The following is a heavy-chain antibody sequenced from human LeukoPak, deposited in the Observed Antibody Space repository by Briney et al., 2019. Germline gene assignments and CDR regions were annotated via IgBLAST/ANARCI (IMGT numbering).Heavy chain of an antibody. CDR1: GGSISSYY. CDR3: ARLYDILSGYDAFEI. Sequence: SETLSLTCTVSGGSISSYYWSWIRQPPGKGLEWIGYIYYSGSTNYNPSLKSRVTISVDTSKNQFSLKLSSVTAADTAVYYCARLYDILSGYDAFEIWGQGTMVTVSS. J-gene: IGHJ3*02. D-gene: IGHD3-9*01. CDR2: IYYSGST. V-gene: IGHV4-59*08.